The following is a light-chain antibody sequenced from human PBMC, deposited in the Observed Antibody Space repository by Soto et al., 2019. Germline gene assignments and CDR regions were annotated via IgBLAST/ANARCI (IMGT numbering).Light chain of an antibody. V-gene: IGKV3-11*01. Sequence: EIVLTQSPATLSLSLGKRATLSCRASQNINTYLVWYQQKPGQAPRLLIYDASKRATGIPDRFSGSGSGTDFTLTISSLAPEDFALYFCQQRSSWPRAFGGGTKVEIK. CDR3: QQRSSWPRA. J-gene: IGKJ4*01. CDR1: QNINTY. CDR2: DAS.